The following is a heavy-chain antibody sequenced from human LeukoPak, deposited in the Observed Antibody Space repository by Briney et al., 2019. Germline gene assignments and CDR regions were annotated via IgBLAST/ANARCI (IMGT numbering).Heavy chain of an antibody. Sequence: SETLSLTCTVSGGSISSYYWSWIRQPPGKGLEWIGYIYYSGSTNYNPSPKSRVTISVDTSKNQFSLKLSSVTAADTAVYYCARFYWSYDFWSGYYWDYWGQGTLVTVSS. J-gene: IGHJ4*02. V-gene: IGHV4-59*01. CDR3: ARFYWSYDFWSGYYWDY. CDR1: GGSISSYY. CDR2: IYYSGST. D-gene: IGHD3-3*01.